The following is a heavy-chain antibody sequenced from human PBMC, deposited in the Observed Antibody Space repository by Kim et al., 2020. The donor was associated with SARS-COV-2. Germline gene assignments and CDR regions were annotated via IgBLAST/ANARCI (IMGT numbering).Heavy chain of an antibody. CDR3: AKDYYGMDV. Sequence: DNKYLADSVKGRFTISRDNSKNTLYLQVNSLRAEDTAVYYCAKDYYGMDVWGQGTTVTVSS. CDR2: DNK. J-gene: IGHJ6*02. V-gene: IGHV3-23*01.